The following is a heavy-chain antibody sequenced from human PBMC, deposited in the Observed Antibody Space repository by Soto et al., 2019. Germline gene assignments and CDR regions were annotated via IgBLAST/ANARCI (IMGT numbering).Heavy chain of an antibody. CDR2: IYTGGTP. J-gene: IGHJ4*02. CDR1: GFGVSNNY. CDR3: AKEGGGHGGFFDR. D-gene: IGHD5-12*01. V-gene: IGHV3-53*01. Sequence: EARLVESGGGLIQPGGSLRLSCAASGFGVSNNYLTWVRQAPGKGLEWVSIIYTGGTPYYTDSVKGRFTISRDNSKNTLYLQMSSLRVEDTAIYYCAKEGGGHGGFFDRWGQGTLATVSS.